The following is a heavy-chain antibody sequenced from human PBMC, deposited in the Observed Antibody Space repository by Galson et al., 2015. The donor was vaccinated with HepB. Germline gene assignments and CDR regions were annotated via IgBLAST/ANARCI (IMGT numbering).Heavy chain of an antibody. CDR1: GGSFSGYY. J-gene: IGHJ5*02. V-gene: IGHV4-34*01. D-gene: IGHD3-10*01. Sequence: LSLTCAVYGGSFSGYYWSWIRQPPGKGLEWIGEINHSGSTNYNPSLKSRVTISVDTSKNQFSLKLSSVTAADTAVYYCARGRLLWFGEATAYPWGQGTLVTVSS. CDR2: INHSGST. CDR3: ARGRLLWFGEATAYP.